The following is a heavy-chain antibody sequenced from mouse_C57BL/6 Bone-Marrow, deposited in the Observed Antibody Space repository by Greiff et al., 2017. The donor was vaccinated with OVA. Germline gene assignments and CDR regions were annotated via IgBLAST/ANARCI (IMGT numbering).Heavy chain of an antibody. CDR1: GFTFNTYA. V-gene: IGHV10-3*01. CDR3: VREGLYYSNPWFAY. J-gene: IGHJ3*01. CDR2: IRSKSSNYAT. Sequence: EVHLVESGGGLVQPKGSLKLSCAASGFTFNTYAMHWVRQAPGKGLEWVARIRSKSSNYATYYADSVKDRFTISRDASQSMLYLQMNNLKTEDTAMYYCVREGLYYSNPWFAYWGQGTLVTVSA. D-gene: IGHD2-5*01.